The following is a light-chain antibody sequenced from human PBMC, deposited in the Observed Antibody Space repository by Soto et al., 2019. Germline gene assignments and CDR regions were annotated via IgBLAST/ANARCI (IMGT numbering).Light chain of an antibody. V-gene: IGKV1-33*01. J-gene: IGKJ2*01. CDR2: DAS. Sequence: DIQLTQSPSSLSASVGDRVTITCRASQDISNYLNWYQQKPGKAPKLLIYDASNLETGVPSRFSGSGSGTDFTFTISSLQPEDIATYYCQQYDITPYTFGQGTKLEIK. CDR3: QQYDITPYT. CDR1: QDISNY.